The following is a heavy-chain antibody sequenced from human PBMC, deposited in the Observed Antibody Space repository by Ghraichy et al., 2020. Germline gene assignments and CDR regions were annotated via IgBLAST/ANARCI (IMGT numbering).Heavy chain of an antibody. D-gene: IGHD5-18*01. Sequence: SETLSLTCAVYGGSFSGYYWSWIRQPPGKGLEWIGEINHSGSTNYNPSLKSRVTISVDTSKNQFSLKLSSVTAADTAVYYCARREKNLKQGGYSYGPLARRKAGFDYWGQGTLVTVSS. J-gene: IGHJ4*02. CDR3: ARREKNLKQGGYSYGPLARRKAGFDY. V-gene: IGHV4-34*01. CDR2: INHSGST. CDR1: GGSFSGYY.